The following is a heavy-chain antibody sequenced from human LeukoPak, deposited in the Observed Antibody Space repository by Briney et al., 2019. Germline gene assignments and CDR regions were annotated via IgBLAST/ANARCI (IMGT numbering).Heavy chain of an antibody. Sequence: SETLSLTCTASGGSISSYYWSWIRQPPGKGLEWIGYIYYSGSTNYNPSLKSRVTISVDTSKNQFSLKLSSVTAADTAVYYCARAGGVYSSGWYGPLDYYYYYGMDVWGQGTTVTVSS. CDR3: ARAGGVYSSGWYGPLDYYYYYGMDV. CDR2: IYYSGST. V-gene: IGHV4-59*01. J-gene: IGHJ6*02. CDR1: GGSISSYY. D-gene: IGHD6-19*01.